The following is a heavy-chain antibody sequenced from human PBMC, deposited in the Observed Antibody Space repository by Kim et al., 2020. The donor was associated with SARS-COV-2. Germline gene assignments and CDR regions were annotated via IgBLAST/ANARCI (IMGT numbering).Heavy chain of an antibody. CDR1: GGSIGTYY. J-gene: IGHJ4*02. Sequence: SETLSLTCTVSGGSIGTYYWSWIRQPPGKGLEWIGYINYSGSTTYKPSLKSQVTMSVDTSKNQFSLKLSSVTAGDTAVYYCASESIAATGIVYWGQGILVTVSS. CDR3: ASESIAATGIVY. CDR2: INYSGST. D-gene: IGHD6-13*01. V-gene: IGHV4-59*01.